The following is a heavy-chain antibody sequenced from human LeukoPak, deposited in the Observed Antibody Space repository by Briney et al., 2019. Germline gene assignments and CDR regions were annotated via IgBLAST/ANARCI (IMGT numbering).Heavy chain of an antibody. Sequence: PSETLSLTCTVSGGSISSYYWSWIRQPPGKGLEWIGYIYYSGSTNYNPFLKSRVTISVDTSKNQFSLKLSSVTAADTAVYYCARRSADYYYYYGMDVWGQGTTVTVSS. CDR3: ARRSADYYYYYGMDV. CDR2: IYYSGST. V-gene: IGHV4-59*08. D-gene: IGHD6-19*01. J-gene: IGHJ6*02. CDR1: GGSISSYY.